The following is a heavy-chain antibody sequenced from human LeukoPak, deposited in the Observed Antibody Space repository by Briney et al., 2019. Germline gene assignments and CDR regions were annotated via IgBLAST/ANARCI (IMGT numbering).Heavy chain of an antibody. Sequence: ASVKVSCKASGYTFTGYYLHWVRQAPGQGLEWMGWINPKSGGTNYAQKFQGRVTMTRDTSISTAYMELTRLRSDDTAVYYCARGGDFYDSSGYYDDAFDIWGRGTRATVSS. D-gene: IGHD3-22*01. J-gene: IGHJ3*02. V-gene: IGHV1-2*02. CDR3: ARGGDFYDSSGYYDDAFDI. CDR1: GYTFTGYY. CDR2: INPKSGGT.